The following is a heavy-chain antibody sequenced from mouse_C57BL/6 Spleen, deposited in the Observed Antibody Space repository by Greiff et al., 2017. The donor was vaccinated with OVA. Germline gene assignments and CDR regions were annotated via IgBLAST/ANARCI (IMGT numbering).Heavy chain of an antibody. CDR3: ARTRGGLGRVDY. CDR2: IDPSDSYT. J-gene: IGHJ2*01. D-gene: IGHD4-1*01. CDR1: GYTFTSYS. V-gene: IGHV1-50*01. Sequence: QVQLQQPGAELVKPGASVKLSCKASGYTFTSYSMQWVKQRPGQGLEWIGEIDPSDSYTNYNQKFKGKATLTVDTSSSTAYMQLSSLTSEDSAVYYCARTRGGLGRVDYWGQGTTLTVSS.